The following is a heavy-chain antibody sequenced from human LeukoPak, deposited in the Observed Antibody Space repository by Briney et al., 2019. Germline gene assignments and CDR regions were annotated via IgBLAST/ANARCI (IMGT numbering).Heavy chain of an antibody. CDR3: VRAIAAAGFY. V-gene: IGHV3-9*01. CDR2: ISWNSGSM. J-gene: IGHJ4*02. D-gene: IGHD6-13*01. CDR1: GFTFDDYA. Sequence: GGSLRLSCAASGFTFDDYAMHWVRQAPGKGLEWVSGISWNSGSMGYADSVKGRFTISRDNAKNSLYLQMSSLRADDTAVYFCVRAIAAAGFYWGQGTLVTVSS.